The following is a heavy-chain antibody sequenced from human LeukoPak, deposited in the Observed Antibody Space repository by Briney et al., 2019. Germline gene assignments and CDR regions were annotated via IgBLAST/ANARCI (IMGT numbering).Heavy chain of an antibody. V-gene: IGHV4-61*08. CDR3: AREEYRTGFDY. CDR1: GGSISSGGYY. Sequence: SETLSLTCTVSGGSISSGGYYWSWIRQPPGKGLEWIGYIYHSGSTYYNPSLKSRVTISVDTSKNQFSLKLSSVTAADTAVYYCAREEYRTGFDYWGQGTLVTVSS. D-gene: IGHD6-6*01. CDR2: IYHSGST. J-gene: IGHJ4*02.